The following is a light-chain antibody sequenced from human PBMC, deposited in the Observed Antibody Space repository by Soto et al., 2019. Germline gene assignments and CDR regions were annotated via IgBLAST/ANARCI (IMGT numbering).Light chain of an antibody. CDR3: SSYTTAYTQV. V-gene: IGLV2-14*01. Sequence: QSVLTQPASVSGSPGQSITISCTGTSSDVGYYNYVSWYQQHPGQAPKLMISEVTTRPSGVSDRFSGSKSGNTASLTISSLQAEDEAHYYCSSYTTAYTQVFGGGTKLTVL. CDR1: SSDVGYYNY. CDR2: EVT. J-gene: IGLJ3*02.